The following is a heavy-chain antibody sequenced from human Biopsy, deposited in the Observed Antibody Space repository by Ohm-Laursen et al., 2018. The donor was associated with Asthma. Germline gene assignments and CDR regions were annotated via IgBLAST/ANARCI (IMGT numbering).Heavy chain of an antibody. D-gene: IGHD6-6*01. CDR1: GDAMSTSGSY. CDR2: IYYSGRT. Sequence: TLSLTCLVSGDAMSTSGSYWGWIRQSPGKGLKWIGSIYYSGRTYYNPSLESRVTTSADTSKNHFSLKVTSVTAADTAVYYCARAVSSSSYWYFDLWGRGDLVTVSS. V-gene: IGHV4-39*02. CDR3: ARAVSSSSYWYFDL. J-gene: IGHJ2*01.